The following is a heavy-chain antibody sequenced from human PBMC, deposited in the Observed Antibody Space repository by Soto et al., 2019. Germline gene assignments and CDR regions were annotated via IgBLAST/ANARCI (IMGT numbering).Heavy chain of an antibody. CDR2: VSSSSTYT. D-gene: IGHD3-3*01. J-gene: IGHJ6*02. Sequence: PGGSLRLSCAASGFTFIDYYMSWIRQAPGKVLEWVSYVSSSSTYTKYADSVTGRFTISRDNAKNSLYLQMDSLRAEDTAVYYCARDRITIFGVEPDENYYYGMDVWGQGTTVPVS. V-gene: IGHV3-11*06. CDR1: GFTFIDYY. CDR3: ARDRITIFGVEPDENYYYGMDV.